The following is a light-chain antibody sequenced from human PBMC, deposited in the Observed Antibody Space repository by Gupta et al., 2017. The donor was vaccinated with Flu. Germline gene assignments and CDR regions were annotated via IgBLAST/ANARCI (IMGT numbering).Light chain of an antibody. Sequence: QSALTQPASASASPGQSITISCTGTSSDIGSYNYVSWYQQHPGQAPKLLIYGVTNRPSGVSNRFSASKSGDTASLTISGRQAEDEADDYCSSCSSTSTLVFGGGTELTVL. CDR2: GVT. V-gene: IGLV2-14*01. CDR1: SSDIGSYNY. J-gene: IGLJ2*01. CDR3: SSCSSTSTLV.